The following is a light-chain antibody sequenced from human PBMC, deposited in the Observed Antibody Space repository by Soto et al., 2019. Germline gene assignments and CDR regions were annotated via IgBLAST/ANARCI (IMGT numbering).Light chain of an antibody. V-gene: IGKV3-15*01. CDR3: QQYNNWPRT. CDR1: QSVSNN. CDR2: GAS. J-gene: IGKJ1*01. Sequence: EVAMTQSPATLSVSPGERATLSCRASQSVSNNLAWYQQKPGQAPRLLMYGASTRTTGIPARFSGSRSGTEFTLTISSLQSEDFAVYYCQQYNNWPRTFGQGTKVEIK.